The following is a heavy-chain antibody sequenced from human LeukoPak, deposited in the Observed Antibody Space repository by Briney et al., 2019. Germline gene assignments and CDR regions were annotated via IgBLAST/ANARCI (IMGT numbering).Heavy chain of an antibody. CDR2: ISGSGGST. D-gene: IGHD2-15*01. V-gene: IGHV3-23*01. CDR3: AKDLGLVVVAATLDY. CDR1: GLTFSSYA. J-gene: IGHJ4*02. Sequence: GGSLRLSCAASGLTFSSYAMSWVRQAPGKGLEWVSAISGSGGSTYYADSVKGRFTISRDNSKNTLYLQMNSLRAEDTAVYYCAKDLGLVVVAATLDYWGQGTLVTVSS.